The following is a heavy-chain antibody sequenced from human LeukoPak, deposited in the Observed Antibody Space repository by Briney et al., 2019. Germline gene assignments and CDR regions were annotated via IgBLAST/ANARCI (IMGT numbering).Heavy chain of an antibody. CDR2: INHSGST. CDR1: GGSFSGYY. Sequence: PSETLSLTCAVYGGSFSGYYWSWIRQPPGKGLEWIGEINHSGSTNYNPSLKSRATISVDTSKNQFSLKLSSVTAADTAVYYCARGRIGYSSGWYWFDYWGQGTLVTVSS. D-gene: IGHD6-19*01. V-gene: IGHV4-34*01. J-gene: IGHJ4*02. CDR3: ARGRIGYSSGWYWFDY.